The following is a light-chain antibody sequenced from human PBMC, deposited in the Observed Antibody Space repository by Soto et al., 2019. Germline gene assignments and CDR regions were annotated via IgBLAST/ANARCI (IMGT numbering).Light chain of an antibody. CDR2: GVF. J-gene: IGKJ1*01. CDR1: QSISSSS. Sequence: EIVLTQSPGTLSLSPGERATLSCRASQSISSSSLAWYQRKPGQTPRLLIYGVFNRATGIPDRFSGSGSGTDFTLTINRLGPEDFAVYYCQQYDTSPWTFGQGTKVEIK. CDR3: QQYDTSPWT. V-gene: IGKV3-20*01.